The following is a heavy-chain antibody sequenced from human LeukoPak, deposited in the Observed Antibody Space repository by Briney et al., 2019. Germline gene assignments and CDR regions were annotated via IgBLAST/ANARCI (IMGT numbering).Heavy chain of an antibody. Sequence: SETLSLTCTVSGGSISSYYWSWIRQPPGKGLEWIGYIYYSGSTNYNPSLKSRVTISVDTSKNQFSLKLSSVTAADTAVYYCARHNIAAAGFPPWFDPWGQGTLVTVSS. V-gene: IGHV4-59*08. D-gene: IGHD6-13*01. CDR1: GGSISSYY. CDR3: ARHNIAAAGFPPWFDP. CDR2: IYYSGST. J-gene: IGHJ5*02.